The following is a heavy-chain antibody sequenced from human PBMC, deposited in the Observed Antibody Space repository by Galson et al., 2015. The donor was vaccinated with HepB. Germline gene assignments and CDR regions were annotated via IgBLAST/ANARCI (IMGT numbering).Heavy chain of an antibody. V-gene: IGHV3-21*01. Sequence: SLRLSCAASGFTFSSYSMNWVRQAPGKGLEWVSSISSSSSYIYYADSVKGRFTISRDNAKNSLYLQMNSLRAEDTAVYYCARGIGGIAAAGTTFLMDVWGQGTTVTVSS. D-gene: IGHD6-13*01. J-gene: IGHJ6*02. CDR2: ISSSSSYI. CDR1: GFTFSSYS. CDR3: ARGIGGIAAAGTTFLMDV.